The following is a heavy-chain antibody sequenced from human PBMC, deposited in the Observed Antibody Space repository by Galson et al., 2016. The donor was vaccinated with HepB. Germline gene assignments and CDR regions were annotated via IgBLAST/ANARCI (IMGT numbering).Heavy chain of an antibody. Sequence: SLRLSCAASGFTFRAYAMNWVRQAPGKGLEWVSSISGTGYIYYADSVQGRFTISRDDSTNTVYLQMDSLRAEDTAVYYCAKNGVYSDPLTGHFDYWGQGTPVTVSS. CDR1: GFTFRAYA. D-gene: IGHD3-9*01. CDR2: ISGTGYI. CDR3: AKNGVYSDPLTGHFDY. J-gene: IGHJ4*02. V-gene: IGHV3-23*01.